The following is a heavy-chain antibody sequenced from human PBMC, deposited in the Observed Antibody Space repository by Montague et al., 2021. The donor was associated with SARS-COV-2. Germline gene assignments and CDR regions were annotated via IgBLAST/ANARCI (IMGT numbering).Heavy chain of an antibody. V-gene: IGHV3-30-3*01. J-gene: IGHJ3*02. CDR2: ISYDGGNK. Sequence: SLRLSCAASGFTFSSYAMHWVRQAPGKGLEWVAVISYDGGNKYYADSVKGRFTISRDNSKNTLYLQMNSLRAEDTAVYYCARDGDIVVVNDAFDIWGQGTMVTVSS. D-gene: IGHD2-2*01. CDR3: ARDGDIVVVNDAFDI. CDR1: GFTFSSYA.